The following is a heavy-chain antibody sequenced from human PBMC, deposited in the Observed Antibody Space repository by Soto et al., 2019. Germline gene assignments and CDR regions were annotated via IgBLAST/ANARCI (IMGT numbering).Heavy chain of an antibody. CDR3: ARVGILVPTASTNYCYHVDF. CDR1: GGTFSSYA. Sequence: QVQLVQSGAEVRKPGSSVTVSCKASGGTFSSYAISWVRQAPGQGLEWMGGIIPIVGTGSYAQKFQGRVTITADEPTTTADMEMSSLRFEDTAVYYCARVGILVPTASTNYCYHVDFWGPGTTVNVSS. V-gene: IGHV1-69*01. J-gene: IGHJ6*02. CDR2: IIPIVGTG. D-gene: IGHD2-2*01.